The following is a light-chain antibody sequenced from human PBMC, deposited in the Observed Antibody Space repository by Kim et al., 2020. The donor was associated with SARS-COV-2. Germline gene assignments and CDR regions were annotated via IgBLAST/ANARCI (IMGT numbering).Light chain of an antibody. CDR1: QDIRNN. CDR2: SAS. Sequence: DIQMTQSPSSLSASVGDRVTISCRASQDIRNNLAWFQQKPGKAPKSLMYSASSLESGVPSKFSGSGSGTDFTLTIYSLQPEDFATYYCQQYDAYPLTFGGGTKVEIK. J-gene: IGKJ4*01. CDR3: QQYDAYPLT. V-gene: IGKV1-16*02.